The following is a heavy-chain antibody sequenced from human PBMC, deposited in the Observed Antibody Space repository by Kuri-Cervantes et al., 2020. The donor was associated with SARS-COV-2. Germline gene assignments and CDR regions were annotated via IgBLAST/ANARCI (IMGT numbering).Heavy chain of an antibody. D-gene: IGHD3-3*01. Sequence: SETLSLTCTVSGGSISSSSYYWVWIRQPTGKGLEWIGSIYYSGSNYYNPSLKSRVTISVDTSKNQFSLKLSSVTAADTAVYYCARQMMSSITIFGVVITRNWFDPWGQGTLVTVSS. CDR2: IYYSGSN. V-gene: IGHV4-39*01. CDR1: GGSISSSSYY. J-gene: IGHJ5*02. CDR3: ARQMMSSITIFGVVITRNWFDP.